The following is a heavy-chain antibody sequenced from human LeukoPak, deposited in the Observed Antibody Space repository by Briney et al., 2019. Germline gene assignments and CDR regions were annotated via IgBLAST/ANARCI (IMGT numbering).Heavy chain of an antibody. D-gene: IGHD2-2*01. CDR2: IKSKTDGGTT. V-gene: IGHV3-15*01. CDR1: GFTLSNVW. J-gene: IGHJ3*02. CDR3: TTGVAVPAFDI. Sequence: GGSLRLSCAASGFTLSNVWMRWVRQAPGKGLEWVGHIKSKTDGGTTDYAAPVKGRFTISRDDSKNTLYLQMNSLKTEDTAVYYCTTGVAVPAFDIWGQGTMVTVSS.